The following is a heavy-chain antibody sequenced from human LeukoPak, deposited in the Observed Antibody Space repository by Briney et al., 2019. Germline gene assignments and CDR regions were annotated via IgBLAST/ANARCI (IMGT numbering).Heavy chain of an antibody. Sequence: GGSLRLSCAASGFTFSSYGMHWVRQAPGKGLEWVAVIWYDGSNKYYADSVKGRFTISRDNSKNTLYLQMNSLRAEDTAVYYCARDLGGSGSYYNDDFDYWGQGTLVTGSS. V-gene: IGHV3-33*01. CDR3: ARDLGGSGSYYNDDFDY. D-gene: IGHD3-10*01. CDR1: GFTFSSYG. J-gene: IGHJ4*02. CDR2: IWYDGSNK.